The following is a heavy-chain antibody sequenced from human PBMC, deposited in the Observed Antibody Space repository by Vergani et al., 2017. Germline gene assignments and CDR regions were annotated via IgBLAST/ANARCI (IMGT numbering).Heavy chain of an antibody. CDR1: GGSFNDYW. J-gene: IGHJ4*02. D-gene: IGHD2-8*01. CDR3: AREGYCTNGVCFTLFDV. V-gene: IGHV4-34*01. Sequence: QAQLQQWGAGLLKPSETLSLTRAIYGGSFNDYWWTWIRQPPGKGLEWIGEIRHDGITHYTPSLKSRVTISIDTSTHQFSLSLRSVTAADTAVYYCAREGYCTNGVCFTLFDVWGRGALVTVSS. CDR2: IRHDGIT.